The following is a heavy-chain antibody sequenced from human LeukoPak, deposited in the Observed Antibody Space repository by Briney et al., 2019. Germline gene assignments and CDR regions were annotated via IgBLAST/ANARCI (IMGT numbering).Heavy chain of an antibody. D-gene: IGHD3-10*01. CDR2: IYTSGST. CDR1: GGSISSGSYY. CDR3: ARDRSGRGTNWFDP. V-gene: IGHV4-61*02. J-gene: IGHJ5*02. Sequence: PSETLSLTCTVSGGSISSGSYYWSWIRQPAGKGLEWIGRIYTSGSTNYNPSLKSRVTISVDTSKNQFSLKLSSVTAADTAVYYCARDRSGRGTNWFDPWGQGTLVTVSS.